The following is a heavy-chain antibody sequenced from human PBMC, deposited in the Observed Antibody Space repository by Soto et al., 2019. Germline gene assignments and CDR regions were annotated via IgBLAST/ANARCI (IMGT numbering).Heavy chain of an antibody. Sequence: GGSLRLSCAASGFTSSNYWMTWVRQAPGKWLEWVANIKEDGSEKHYVDSVKGRFTISRDNAKNSLYLQMNSLRVEDTAVYFCSRDVGVGAKALNHWGQGXLVTVSS. J-gene: IGHJ5*02. CDR3: SRDVGVGAKALNH. D-gene: IGHD2-15*01. V-gene: IGHV3-7*01. CDR1: GFTSSNYW. CDR2: IKEDGSEK.